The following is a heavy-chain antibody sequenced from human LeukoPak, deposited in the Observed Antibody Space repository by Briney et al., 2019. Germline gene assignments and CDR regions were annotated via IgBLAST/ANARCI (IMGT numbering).Heavy chain of an antibody. V-gene: IGHV4-34*01. J-gene: IGHJ6*02. CDR3: VRSYNYGPLL. Sequence: PSETLSLTCAVYRGSLSNYYWSWIRQSPDKGLVWIGEINHNGGTNYNPSLKSRVTISVDTSKNQVSLKLGSVTAADTAVYYCVRSYNYGPLLWGQGTTVTVSS. CDR2: INHNGGT. D-gene: IGHD5-18*01. CDR1: RGSLSNYY.